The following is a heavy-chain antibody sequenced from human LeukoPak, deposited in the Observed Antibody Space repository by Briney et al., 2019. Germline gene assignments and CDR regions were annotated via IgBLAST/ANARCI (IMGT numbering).Heavy chain of an antibody. CDR2: IYHSGRT. CDR1: GYSISNGYY. Sequence: SETLSLTCTVSGYSISNGYYWGWMRQPPGKGLEWIGSIYHSGRTHYNPSLKSRVIVSVDTSKNQFSLKLSSVTAADTAVYYCAGYPRRYYYYYMDVWGKGTTVTISS. CDR3: AGYPRRYYYYYMDV. V-gene: IGHV4-38-2*02. J-gene: IGHJ6*03.